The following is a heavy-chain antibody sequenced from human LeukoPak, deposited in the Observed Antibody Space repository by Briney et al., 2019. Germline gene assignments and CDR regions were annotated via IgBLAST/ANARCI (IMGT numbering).Heavy chain of an antibody. V-gene: IGHV3-15*01. J-gene: IGHJ4*02. CDR1: GFTFSSYA. Sequence: PGGSLRLSCAASGFTFSSYAMSWVRQAPGKGLEWVGRIKSKTDGGTTDYAAPVKGRFTISRDDSKNTLYLQMNSLRAEDTAVYYCALSGSYWEYYFDYWGQGTLVTVSS. CDR2: IKSKTDGGTT. D-gene: IGHD1-26*01. CDR3: ALSGSYWEYYFDY.